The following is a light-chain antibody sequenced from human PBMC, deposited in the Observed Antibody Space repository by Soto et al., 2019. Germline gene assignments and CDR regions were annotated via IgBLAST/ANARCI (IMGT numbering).Light chain of an antibody. J-gene: IGLJ3*02. CDR2: LNSDGSH. Sequence: QLVLTQSPSASASLGASVKLTCTLSSGHSNYAIAWHHQQPEKGPRFLMKLNSDGSHSKGDGIPDRFSGSSSGAERYLTISSLQSEDEADYYCQTWGTGIRVFGGGTKVTVL. CDR3: QTWGTGIRV. V-gene: IGLV4-69*01. CDR1: SGHSNYA.